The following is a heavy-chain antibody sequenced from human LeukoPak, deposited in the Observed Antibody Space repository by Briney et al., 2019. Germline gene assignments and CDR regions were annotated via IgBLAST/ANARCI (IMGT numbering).Heavy chain of an antibody. V-gene: IGHV4-59*01. CDR1: GGSINNYY. Sequence: SETLSLTCTVSGGSINNYYWSWVRQPPGKGLEWIGYIYYSGSTNYNPSLKSRVTISVDTSKNQFSLKLRSVTAADTAVYYCARVSGYDWESFYDYWGQGTLVTVSS. CDR2: IYYSGST. D-gene: IGHD5-12*01. CDR3: ARVSGYDWESFYDY. J-gene: IGHJ4*02.